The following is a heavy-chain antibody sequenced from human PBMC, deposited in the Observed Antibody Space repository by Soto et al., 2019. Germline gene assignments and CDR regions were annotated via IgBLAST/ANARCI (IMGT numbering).Heavy chain of an antibody. CDR1: GGTFSRYT. V-gene: IGHV1-69*02. CDR3: ASHFTGVLVLGATPPGAANYGLDV. CDR2: IIPILGIP. Sequence: QVQLVQSGAEVKKPGSSVKVSCKASGGTFSRYTISWVRQAPGQGLEWMGRIIPILGIPNYAQKFQGRVTITAATSSTTASMELSSLISAVTAVYYCASHFTGVLVLGATPPGAANYGLDVWGQGTTVTVSS. D-gene: IGHD2-15*01. J-gene: IGHJ6*02.